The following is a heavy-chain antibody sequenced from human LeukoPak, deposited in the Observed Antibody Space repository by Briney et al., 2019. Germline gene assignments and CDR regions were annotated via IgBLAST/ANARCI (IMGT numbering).Heavy chain of an antibody. Sequence: GGSLRLSCTAAGFTFNSYAMNWFRQAPGKGLEWVSAISKSGESTYYASSVKGRFTISRDNSKNTQYLQMNSLRADDTAVYYCAKDYDILTGYYNVGAFDIWGQGTMVTVSS. V-gene: IGHV3-23*01. CDR2: ISKSGEST. D-gene: IGHD3-9*01. CDR1: GFTFNSYA. J-gene: IGHJ3*02. CDR3: AKDYDILTGYYNVGAFDI.